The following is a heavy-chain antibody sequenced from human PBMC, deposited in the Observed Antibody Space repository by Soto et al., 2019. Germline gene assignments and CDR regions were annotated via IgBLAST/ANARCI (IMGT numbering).Heavy chain of an antibody. CDR3: AINAERNAQKFDF. V-gene: IGHV1-69*13. CDR2: IIPLFNAT. Sequence: ASVKVSCKTSGGIFKNFDIGWVRQSPGQGLEWMGEIIPLFNATNYAQKFWGRVTVTADESTRTAYMELTRLTYDDTAVYFCAINAERNAQKFDFWGQGTLVTVSS. CDR1: GGIFKNFD. J-gene: IGHJ4*02. D-gene: IGHD2-2*01.